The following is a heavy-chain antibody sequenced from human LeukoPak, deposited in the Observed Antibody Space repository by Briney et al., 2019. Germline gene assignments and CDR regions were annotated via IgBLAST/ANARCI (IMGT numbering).Heavy chain of an antibody. D-gene: IGHD3-10*01. CDR3: ARHGALSYYGSGSYSNFDY. CDR2: IYYSGST. Sequence: PSETLSLTCTVSGGSISSSSYYWGWIRQPPGKGLEWIGSIYYSGSTYYNPSLKSRVTISVDTSKNQFSLKLSSVTAADTAVYYCARHGALSYYGSGSYSNFDYWGQGTLVTVSS. CDR1: GGSISSSSYY. J-gene: IGHJ4*02. V-gene: IGHV4-39*01.